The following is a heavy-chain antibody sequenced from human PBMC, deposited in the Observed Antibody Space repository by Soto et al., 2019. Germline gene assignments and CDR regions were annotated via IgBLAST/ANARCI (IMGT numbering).Heavy chain of an antibody. Sequence: CGSVRHCGAASECNFNNCRRNWVRQAPGKGLEWVSGISGSGSTTYYADSVKGRFTISRDNSKNTLYLQMNSLRAEDTAVYYCARSNNAPCIRGGFDIWGQGTLVTVSS. J-gene: IGHJ3*02. CDR2: ISGSGSTT. CDR1: ECNFNNCR. D-gene: IGHD1-20*01. V-gene: IGHV3-23*01. CDR3: ARSNNAPCIRGGFDI.